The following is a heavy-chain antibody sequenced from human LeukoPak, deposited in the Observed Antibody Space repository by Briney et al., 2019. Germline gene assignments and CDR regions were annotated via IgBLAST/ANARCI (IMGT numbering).Heavy chain of an antibody. V-gene: IGHV3-23*01. J-gene: IGHJ4*02. CDR2: IGGSCGGT. CDR1: GFTFSSYA. CDR3: AKVETAAAVTLRGFDY. Sequence: GGSLRLSCAASGFTFSSYAMSWVRQAPGKGLEGVSSIGGSCGGTYYADSVQVRFPISRDNSKNALYLHMNSLRAEDTAVYYCAKVETAAAVTLRGFDYWGQGTLVTVSS. D-gene: IGHD6-13*01.